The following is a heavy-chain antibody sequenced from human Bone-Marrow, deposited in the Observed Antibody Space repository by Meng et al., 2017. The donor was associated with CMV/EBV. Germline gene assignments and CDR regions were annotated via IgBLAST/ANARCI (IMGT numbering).Heavy chain of an antibody. CDR3: ARLPGYCSGSSCYGYGRDV. CDR1: GGSVSSDAYY. D-gene: IGHD2-15*01. Sequence: SETLSLTCTVSGGSVSSDAYYWSWIRQPPGKGLEWIGYIYDSGSTNYNPSLRSRVTISVDTSKNQFSLDLSSVTAADTAVYYCARLPGYCSGSSCYGYGRDVWGQGNTVNV. CDR2: IYDSGST. J-gene: IGHJ6*02. V-gene: IGHV4-61*08.